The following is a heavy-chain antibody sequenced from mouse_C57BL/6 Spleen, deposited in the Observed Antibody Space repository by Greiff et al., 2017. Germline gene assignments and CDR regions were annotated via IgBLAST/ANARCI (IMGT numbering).Heavy chain of an antibody. V-gene: IGHV3-6*01. D-gene: IGHD2-1*01. J-gene: IGHJ4*01. CDR1: GYSITSGYY. Sequence: DVKLVESGPGLVKPSQSLSLTCSVTGYSITSGYYWNWIRQFPGNKLEWMGYISYDGSNNYNPSLKNRISITRDTSKNQFFLKLNSVTTEDTATYYCARGGYGNYEDYAMDYWGQGTSVTVSS. CDR3: ARGGYGNYEDYAMDY. CDR2: ISYDGSN.